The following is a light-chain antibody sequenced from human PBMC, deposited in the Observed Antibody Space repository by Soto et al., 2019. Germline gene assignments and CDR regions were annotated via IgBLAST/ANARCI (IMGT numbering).Light chain of an antibody. J-gene: IGKJ4*01. CDR1: QSIGSN. CDR2: AAS. Sequence: EIVMTQSPATLSVSPGERATLSCRASQSIGSNLAWYLQKPGQAPTLLIYAASTRATVFPARFSGSGSGTEFTLSISTLQSEDFAIYYRQQYDTWPLTFGGGTKVEI. CDR3: QQYDTWPLT. V-gene: IGKV3-15*01.